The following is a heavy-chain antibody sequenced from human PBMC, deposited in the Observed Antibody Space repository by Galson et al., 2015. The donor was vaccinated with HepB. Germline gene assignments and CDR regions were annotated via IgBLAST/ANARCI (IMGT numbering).Heavy chain of an antibody. V-gene: IGHV3-23*01. CDR2: ITGTGGEI. Sequence: SLRLSCAASGFNFSNYAMTWARQAPGKGLDWVSSITGTGGEIYYADSVKGRFTISRDNSNSALYLELSSLRDGDTAIYYCAKSRSAIAAAGLNYWGQGILVTVSS. CDR3: AKSRSAIAAAGLNY. CDR1: GFNFSNYA. J-gene: IGHJ4*02. D-gene: IGHD6-13*01.